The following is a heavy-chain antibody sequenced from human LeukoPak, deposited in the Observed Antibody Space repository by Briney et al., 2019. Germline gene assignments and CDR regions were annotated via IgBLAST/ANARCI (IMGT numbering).Heavy chain of an antibody. CDR2: ICYSGST. V-gene: IGHV4-61*01. CDR1: GGSVSSGSYY. J-gene: IGHJ5*02. CDR3: ARNGYSYGKNWFDP. D-gene: IGHD5-18*01. Sequence: SETLSLTCTVSGGSVSSGSYYWSWIRQPPGKGLEWIGYICYSGSTNYNPSLKSRVTISVDTSKNQFSLKLSSVTAADTAVYYCARNGYSYGKNWFDPWGQGTLVTVSS.